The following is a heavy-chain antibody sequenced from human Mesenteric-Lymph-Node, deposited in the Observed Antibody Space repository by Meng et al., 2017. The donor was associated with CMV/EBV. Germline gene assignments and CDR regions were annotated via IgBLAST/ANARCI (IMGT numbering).Heavy chain of an antibody. D-gene: IGHD5-12*01. CDR1: GFTFDEYA. CDR2: INSDGSST. CDR3: ARAGDSGYDYFDY. J-gene: IGHJ4*02. V-gene: IGHV3-74*01. Sequence: GESLKISCAASGFTFDEYAINWVRQAPGKGLVWVSRINSDGSSTSYADSVKGRFTISRDNAKNTLYLQMNSLRAEDTAVYYCARAGDSGYDYFDYWGQGTLVTVSS.